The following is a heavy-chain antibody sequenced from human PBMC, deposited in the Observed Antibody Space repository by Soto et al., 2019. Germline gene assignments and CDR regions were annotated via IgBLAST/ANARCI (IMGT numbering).Heavy chain of an antibody. CDR1: GGSFSGYY. J-gene: IGHJ5*02. CDR3: ARGGRGSSSWLVFWFDP. Sequence: QVQLQQWGAGLLKPSETLSLTCAVYGGSFSGYYWSWIRQPPGKGLEWIGEINHSGGTNYNPSLKSRVTISVDTSKNQFSLKLSSVTAADTAVYYCARGGRGSSSWLVFWFDPWGQGTLVTVSS. D-gene: IGHD6-13*01. V-gene: IGHV4-34*01. CDR2: INHSGGT.